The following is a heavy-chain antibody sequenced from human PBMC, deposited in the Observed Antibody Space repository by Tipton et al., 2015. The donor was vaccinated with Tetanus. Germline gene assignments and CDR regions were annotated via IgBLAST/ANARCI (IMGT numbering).Heavy chain of an antibody. CDR1: GGSISSYY. D-gene: IGHD6-13*01. V-gene: IGHV4-59*01. CDR3: ARGGIAAARGGLDY. CDR2: IYYSGST. Sequence: GLVKPSETLSLTCTVSGGSISSYYWSWIRQPPGKGLEWIGYIYYSGSTNYNPSLKSRVTISVDTSKNQFSLKLSSVTAADTAVYYCARGGIAAARGGLDYWGQGTLVTVSS. J-gene: IGHJ4*02.